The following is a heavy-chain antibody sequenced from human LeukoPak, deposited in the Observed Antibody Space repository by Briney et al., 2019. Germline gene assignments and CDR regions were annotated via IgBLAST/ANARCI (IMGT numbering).Heavy chain of an antibody. V-gene: IGHV3-23*01. J-gene: IGHJ4*02. Sequence: GGPLRLSCAASGFTFSSYAMSWFRQAPGKGLEGVSAISGSGGSTYYADSVKGRFTISRDNSKNTLYLQMNSLRAEDTAVYYCAKLAPFDWLETDDYWGQGTLVTVSS. CDR2: ISGSGGST. CDR3: AKLAPFDWLETDDY. D-gene: IGHD3-9*01. CDR1: GFTFSSYA.